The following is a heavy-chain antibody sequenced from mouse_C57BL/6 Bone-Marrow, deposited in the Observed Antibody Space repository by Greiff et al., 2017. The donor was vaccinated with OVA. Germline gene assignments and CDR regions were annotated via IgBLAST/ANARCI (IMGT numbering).Heavy chain of an antibody. CDR3: ARERWGYFDD. CDR2: IHPNSGST. J-gene: IGHJ2*01. V-gene: IGHV1-64*01. CDR1: GYTFTSYW. Sequence: QVQLKQPGAELVKPGASVKLSCKASGYTFTSYWMHWVKQRPGQGLEWIGMIHPNSGSTNYNEKFKSKATLTVDKSSSTAYMQLSSLTSEDSAVYYCARERWGYFDDWGQGTTLTVSS. D-gene: IGHD1-1*02.